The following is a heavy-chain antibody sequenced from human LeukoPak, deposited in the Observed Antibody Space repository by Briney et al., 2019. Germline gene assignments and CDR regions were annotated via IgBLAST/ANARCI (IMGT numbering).Heavy chain of an antibody. CDR1: GGTFSSYA. D-gene: IGHD3-10*02. CDR2: IIPIFGTA. J-gene: IGHJ4*02. V-gene: IGHV1-69*06. Sequence: SVKVSCKASGGTFSSYAISWVRQAPGQGLEWMGGIIPIFGTANYAQKFQGRVTITADKSTSTAYMELSSLRSEDSAVYYCAREGNYYVKDYWGQGTLVTVSS. CDR3: AREGNYYVKDY.